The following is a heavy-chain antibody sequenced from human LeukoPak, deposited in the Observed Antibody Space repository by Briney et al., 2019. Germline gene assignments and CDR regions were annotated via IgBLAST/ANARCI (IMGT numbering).Heavy chain of an antibody. Sequence: GGSLRLSCAASGFTFSSHWMHWVPQVPGKGPVWVSRINSDGSVTSYADSVKGRFTISRDSAKNTLFLQMNSLRAEDTAVYFCASDYYYYYLGVWGKGTTVTVSS. J-gene: IGHJ6*03. CDR2: INSDGSVT. V-gene: IGHV3-74*01. CDR1: GFTFSSHW. CDR3: ASDYYYYYLGV.